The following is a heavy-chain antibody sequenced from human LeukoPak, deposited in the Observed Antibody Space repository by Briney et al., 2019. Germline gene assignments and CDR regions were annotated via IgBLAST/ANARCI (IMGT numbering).Heavy chain of an antibody. D-gene: IGHD5-18*01. CDR3: AKDRLGYSYGTLEVDY. CDR1: GFTFSSYA. CDR2: ISGSGGST. V-gene: IGHV3-23*01. Sequence: TGGSLRLSCAASGFTFSSYAMSWVRQAPAKGLELVSAISGSGGSTYYADSVKGRFTISRDNSKNTLYLQMNSLRAEDTAVYYCAKDRLGYSYGTLEVDYWGQGTLVTVSS. J-gene: IGHJ4*02.